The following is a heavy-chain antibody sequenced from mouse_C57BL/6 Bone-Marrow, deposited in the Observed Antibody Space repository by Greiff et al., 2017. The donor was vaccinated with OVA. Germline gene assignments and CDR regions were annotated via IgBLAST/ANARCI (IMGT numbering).Heavy chain of an antibody. CDR1: GYTFTEYT. Sequence: VQLQQSGAELVKPGASVKLSCKASGYTFTEYTIHWVKQRSGQGLEWIGWFYPGSGSIKYNEKFKDKATLTADKSSSSAYLQLSKLTSEDAAVYFCARLGWDGVDFDCWGQGTTLTVSS. J-gene: IGHJ2*01. CDR2: FYPGSGSI. V-gene: IGHV1-62-2*01. CDR3: ARLGWDGVDFDC. D-gene: IGHD4-1*01.